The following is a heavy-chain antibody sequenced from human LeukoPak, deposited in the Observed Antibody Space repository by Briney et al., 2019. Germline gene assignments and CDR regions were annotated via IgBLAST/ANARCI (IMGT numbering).Heavy chain of an antibody. CDR2: ISGGGGST. D-gene: IGHD5-12*01. CDR3: AKDQLGSDIVATIDY. CDR1: GFTFSSYA. V-gene: IGHV3-23*01. J-gene: IGHJ4*02. Sequence: SGGSLRLSCAASGFTFSSYAMSWVRQAPGKGLEWVSAISGGGGSTYYADSVKGPFTISRDNSNNTLYLQMNSLRAEDTAVYYCAKDQLGSDIVATIDYWGQGTLVTVSS.